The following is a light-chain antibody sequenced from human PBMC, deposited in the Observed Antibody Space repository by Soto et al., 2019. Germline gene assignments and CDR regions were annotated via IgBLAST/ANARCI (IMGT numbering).Light chain of an antibody. V-gene: IGKV1-33*01. CDR1: QDISNY. J-gene: IGKJ1*01. CDR3: QHYNSYSEA. Sequence: DIQLTPSTSSLSSSVGYRVTITCQASQDISNYLNWYQQKPGKAPKLLIYDASNLETGVPSRFSGSGSGTEFTLTISSLQPDDFATYYCQHYNSYSEAFGQGTKVDVK. CDR2: DAS.